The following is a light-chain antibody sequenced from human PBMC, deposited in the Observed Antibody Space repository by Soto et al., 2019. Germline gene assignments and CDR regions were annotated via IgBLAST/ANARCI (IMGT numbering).Light chain of an antibody. CDR2: NNH. CDR3: ATWDDSLSCWV. V-gene: IGLV1-47*02. CDR1: NSNIGSNY. Sequence: QSLLTQPPSASGTPGQRVTISCSGGNSNIGSNYVYWYQQLPGSAPQLLIYNNHQRPSGVPDRLSASKSGTSASLAISGVRSEDEADYYRATWDDSLSCWVFGGGTKLTVL. J-gene: IGLJ3*02.